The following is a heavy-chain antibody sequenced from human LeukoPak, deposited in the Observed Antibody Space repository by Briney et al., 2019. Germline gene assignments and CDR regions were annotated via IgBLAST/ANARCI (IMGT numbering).Heavy chain of an antibody. V-gene: IGHV3-23*01. D-gene: IGHD2-15*01. J-gene: IGHJ4*02. Sequence: GGSLRLSCAASGFTFSSYAMSWVRQAPGKGLEWVSAISGSGGSTYYADSVKGRFTISRDNSKNTLYLQMNSLRAEDTAVYYCAKDRGYCSGGSCSVIDYWGQGTLVTVSS. CDR1: GFTFSSYA. CDR3: AKDRGYCSGGSCSVIDY. CDR2: ISGSGGST.